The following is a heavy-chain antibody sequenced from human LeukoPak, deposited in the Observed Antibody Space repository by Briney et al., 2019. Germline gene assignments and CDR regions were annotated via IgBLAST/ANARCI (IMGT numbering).Heavy chain of an antibody. CDR2: IGGDGTT. CDR3: AKGPYGLGIYYGMDV. CDR1: GFTFSNCG. D-gene: IGHD3-10*01. V-gene: IGHV3-23*01. J-gene: IGHJ6*02. Sequence: GGSLRLSCATSGFTFSNCGMNWVRQAPGKGLQWLSVIGGDGTTYHADSVKGRFTVSRDNSENTLYLQMNSLRAEDTAVYYCAKGPYGLGIYYGMDVWGQGTTVTV.